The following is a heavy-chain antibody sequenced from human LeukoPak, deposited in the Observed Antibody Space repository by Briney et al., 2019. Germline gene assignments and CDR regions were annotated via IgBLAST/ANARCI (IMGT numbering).Heavy chain of an antibody. CDR3: ARDYGGGYFDY. J-gene: IGHJ4*02. V-gene: IGHV1-2*02. CDR1: GYTFTGYY. CDR2: INPNSGGT. Sequence: GASVKVSCKASGYTFTGYYMHWVRQAPGQGLEWMGWINPNSGGTNYARKFQGRVTMTRDTSISTAYMELSRLRSDDTAVYYCARDYGGGYFDYWGQGTLVTVSS. D-gene: IGHD3-16*01.